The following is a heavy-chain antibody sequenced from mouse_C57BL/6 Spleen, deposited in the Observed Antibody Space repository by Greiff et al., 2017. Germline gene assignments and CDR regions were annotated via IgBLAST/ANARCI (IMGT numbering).Heavy chain of an antibody. CDR3: ARGVLLVHWYFDV. CDR2: INPNNGGT. V-gene: IGHV1-26*01. D-gene: IGHD6-2*01. CDR1: GYTFIDYY. Sequence: EVQLQQSGPELVKPGASVKISCKASGYTFIDYYMNWVKQSHGKSLEWIGDINPNNGGTSYNQKFKGKATLTVDKSSSTAYMELRSLTSEDSAVYYCARGVLLVHWYFDVWGTGTTVTVSS. J-gene: IGHJ1*03.